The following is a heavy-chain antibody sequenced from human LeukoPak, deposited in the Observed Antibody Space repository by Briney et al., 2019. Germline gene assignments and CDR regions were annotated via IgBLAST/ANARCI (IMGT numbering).Heavy chain of an antibody. V-gene: IGHV6-1*01. Sequence: SQTLSLTCAISGDSVSSNSVTWNWIRQSPSRGLEWLGRTYYRSTWYNDYAVSVRGRVTVNPDTSKNQFSLHLNSVTPEDTAVYYCARRLTRYDCFDPWGQGILVTVSS. CDR1: GDSVSSNSVT. CDR2: TYYRSTWYN. D-gene: IGHD1-1*01. J-gene: IGHJ5*02. CDR3: ARRLTRYDCFDP.